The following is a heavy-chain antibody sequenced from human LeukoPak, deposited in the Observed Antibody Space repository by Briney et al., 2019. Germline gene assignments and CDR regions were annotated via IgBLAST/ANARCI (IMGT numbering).Heavy chain of an antibody. Sequence: PSETLSLTCTVSGGSISSYYWSWIRQPPGKGLEWIGYIYYSGSTNYNPSLKSRVTISVDTSKNQFSLKLSSVTAADTAVYYCARGRGELGYCSSTSCSTYFDYWGQGTLVTVSS. CDR1: GGSISSYY. V-gene: IGHV4-59*01. D-gene: IGHD2-2*02. J-gene: IGHJ4*02. CDR2: IYYSGST. CDR3: ARGRGELGYCSSTSCSTYFDY.